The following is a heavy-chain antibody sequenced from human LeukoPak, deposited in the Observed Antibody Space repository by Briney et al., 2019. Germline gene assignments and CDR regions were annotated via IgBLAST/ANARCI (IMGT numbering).Heavy chain of an antibody. J-gene: IGHJ4*02. CDR1: GFTFSSYA. CDR3: ARWELADY. D-gene: IGHD1-26*01. CDR2: ISSSSSYI. Sequence: PGGSLRLSCAASGFTFSSYAMSWVRQAPGEGLEWVSSISSSSSYIYYADSVKGRITISRDNAKNSLYLQMNSLRAEDTAVYYCARWELADYWGQGTLVTVSS. V-gene: IGHV3-21*01.